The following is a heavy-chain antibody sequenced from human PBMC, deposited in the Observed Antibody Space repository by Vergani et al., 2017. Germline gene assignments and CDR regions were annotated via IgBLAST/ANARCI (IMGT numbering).Heavy chain of an antibody. CDR3: ARGIDCSSTSCYYMDV. V-gene: IGHV4-34*01. D-gene: IGHD2-2*01. CDR1: GGSFSGYY. Sequence: QVQLQQWGAGLLKPSETLSLTCAVYGGSFSGYYWSWIRQPPGKGLEWIGEINHSGITNYNPSLKSRVTISVDTSKNQFSLKLSSVTAADTAVYYCARGIDCSSTSCYYMDVWGKGTTVTVSS. CDR2: INHSGIT. J-gene: IGHJ6*03.